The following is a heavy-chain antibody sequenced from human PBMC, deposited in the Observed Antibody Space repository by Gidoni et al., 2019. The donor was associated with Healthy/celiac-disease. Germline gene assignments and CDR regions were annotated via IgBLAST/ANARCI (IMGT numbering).Heavy chain of an antibody. D-gene: IGHD2-15*01. CDR2: INHSGST. CDR3: ARGTRISSPHFDY. Sequence: QVQLQQWGAGLLKPSETLSITCAVYGGSFSGYYWSWIRQPPGKGLEWIGEINHSGSTNYNPSLKSRVTISVDTSKNQFSLKLSSVTAADTAVYYCARGTRISSPHFDYWGQGTLVTVSS. J-gene: IGHJ4*02. V-gene: IGHV4-34*01. CDR1: GGSFSGYY.